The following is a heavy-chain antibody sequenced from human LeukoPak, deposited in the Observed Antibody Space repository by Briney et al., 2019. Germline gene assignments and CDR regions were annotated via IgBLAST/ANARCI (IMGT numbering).Heavy chain of an antibody. Sequence: PGGSLRLSCAASGFTFSSYWMSWVRLAPGKGLEWVANINQDGSAKFYVESVKGRFTISRDNAKNSLYLQMNSLRAEDTAVYYCAREISGRWPIDIWGQGTLVTVSS. CDR2: INQDGSAK. V-gene: IGHV3-7*01. CDR1: GFTFSSYW. D-gene: IGHD6-19*01. J-gene: IGHJ4*02. CDR3: AREISGRWPIDI.